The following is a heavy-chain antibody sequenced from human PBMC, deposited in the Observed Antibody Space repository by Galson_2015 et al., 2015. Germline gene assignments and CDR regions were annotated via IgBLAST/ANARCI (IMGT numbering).Heavy chain of an antibody. CDR3: ARGGGWAGDYTN. CDR2: INAGNGNT. Sequence: SVKVSCKASGCTFTSYAMHWVRQAPGQRLEWMGWINAGNGNTKYSQKFQGRVTITRDTSASTAYMELSSLRSEDTAVYYCARGGGWAGDYTNWGQGTLVTVSS. V-gene: IGHV1-3*01. D-gene: IGHD6-19*01. CDR1: GCTFTSYA. J-gene: IGHJ4*02.